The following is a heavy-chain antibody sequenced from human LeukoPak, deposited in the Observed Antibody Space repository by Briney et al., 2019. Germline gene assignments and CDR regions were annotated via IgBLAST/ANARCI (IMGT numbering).Heavy chain of an antibody. Sequence: GGSLRLSCAASGFTFSNAWMSWVRQAPGKGLVWVSRVNPDGSRTINADSVTGRFTISRDNAKNTLYLQMNSLRAEDSAVYYCAREPNSARDFDYWGQGTLVTVSS. CDR2: VNPDGSRT. CDR1: GFTFSNAW. J-gene: IGHJ4*02. CDR3: AREPNSARDFDY. D-gene: IGHD4/OR15-4a*01. V-gene: IGHV3-74*01.